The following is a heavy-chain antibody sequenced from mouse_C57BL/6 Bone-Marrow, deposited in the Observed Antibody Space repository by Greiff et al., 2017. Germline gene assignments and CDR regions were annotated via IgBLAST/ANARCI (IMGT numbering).Heavy chain of an antibody. CDR3: AKCYDYDYAMDY. D-gene: IGHD2-4*01. Sequence: EVQLQQSGPELVKPGASVKISCKASGYSFTDYNMNWVQQSNGKSLEWIGVINPNYGTSTYNQKFKGKATLTVDQFSITASMQLNSLTSENSAVYYCAKCYDYDYAMDYWGQGTSVTVSS. CDR2: INPNYGTS. CDR1: GYSFTDYN. V-gene: IGHV1-39*01. J-gene: IGHJ4*01.